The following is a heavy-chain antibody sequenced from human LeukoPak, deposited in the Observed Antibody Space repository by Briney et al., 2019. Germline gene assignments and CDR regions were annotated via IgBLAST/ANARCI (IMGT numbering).Heavy chain of an antibody. CDR2: IKQDGSEK. Sequence: GGSLRLSCAASGITFSSYWMSWVRQAPGKGLEWVANIKQDGSEKYYVDSVKGRFTISRDNAKNSLYLQMNSLRAEDTAVYYCARNDGVVVTAILYYYYYGMDVWGQGTTVTVSS. CDR1: GITFSSYW. V-gene: IGHV3-7*01. CDR3: ARNDGVVVTAILYYYYYGMDV. J-gene: IGHJ6*02. D-gene: IGHD2-21*02.